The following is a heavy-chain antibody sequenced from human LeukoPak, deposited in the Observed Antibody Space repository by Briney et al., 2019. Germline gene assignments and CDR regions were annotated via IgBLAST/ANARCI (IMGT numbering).Heavy chain of an antibody. V-gene: IGHV3-21*01. CDR2: ISSSSYI. Sequence: PGGSLRLSCAASGFTFSSYSMNWVRQAPGKGLEWVSSISSSSYIYYADSVKGRFTISRDNAKNSLYLQMNSLRAEDTAVYYCARGGYSGYDWSNTLGYWGQGTLVTVSS. D-gene: IGHD5-12*01. CDR3: ARGGYSGYDWSNTLGY. CDR1: GFTFSSYS. J-gene: IGHJ4*02.